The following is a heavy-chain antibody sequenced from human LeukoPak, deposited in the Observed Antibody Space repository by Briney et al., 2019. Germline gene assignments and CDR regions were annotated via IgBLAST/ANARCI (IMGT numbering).Heavy chain of an antibody. CDR1: GGSISSYY. CDR3: ALRRPFGAFDI. Sequence: SETLSLTCTVSGGSISSYYWSWIRQPPGKGLEWIGYIYYSGSTNYNPSLKSRVTISIDTSKNQFSLKLSSVTAADKAVYYCALRRPFGAFDIWGQGTMVTVSS. D-gene: IGHD3-16*01. J-gene: IGHJ3*02. V-gene: IGHV4-59*08. CDR2: IYYSGST.